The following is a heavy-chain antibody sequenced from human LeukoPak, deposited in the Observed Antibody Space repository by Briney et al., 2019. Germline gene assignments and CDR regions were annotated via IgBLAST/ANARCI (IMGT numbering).Heavy chain of an antibody. CDR3: ARVACSGGSCYHSFDY. V-gene: IGHV4-38-2*01. D-gene: IGHD2-15*01. Sequence: SETLSLTCAVSGYSISSGHYWGWIRQPPGKGLEWIGSIYHSGSTYYNPSLKSRVTISVDTSKNQFSLKLSSVTAADTAVYYCARVACSGGSCYHSFDYWGQGTLVTVSS. CDR1: GYSISSGHY. CDR2: IYHSGST. J-gene: IGHJ4*02.